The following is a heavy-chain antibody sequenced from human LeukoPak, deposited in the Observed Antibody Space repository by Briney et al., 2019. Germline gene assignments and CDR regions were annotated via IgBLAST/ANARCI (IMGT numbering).Heavy chain of an antibody. V-gene: IGHV3-30-3*02. J-gene: IGHJ4*02. CDR2: ISYDGSDK. CDR3: AKDGDSYGLIAS. Sequence: PGGSLRLSCAASGFTFSNFAIHWVRKAPGKGLEWVAVISYDGSDKYYADSVKGRFAISRDNSKATLYLQMDSLRAEDTAAYYCAKDGDSYGLIASWGQGTLVTVSS. D-gene: IGHD5-18*01. CDR1: GFTFSNFA.